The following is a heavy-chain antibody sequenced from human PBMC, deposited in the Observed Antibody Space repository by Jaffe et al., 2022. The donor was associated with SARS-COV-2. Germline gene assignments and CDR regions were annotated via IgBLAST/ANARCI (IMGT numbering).Heavy chain of an antibody. J-gene: IGHJ4*02. D-gene: IGHD2-15*01. CDR1: GGSISSGSYY. CDR3: ARRAPQGVVDY. V-gene: IGHV4-61*02. CDR2: IYTSGST. Sequence: QVQLQESGPGLVKPSQTLSLTCTVSGGSISSGSYYWSWIRQPAGKGLEWIGRIYTSGSTNYNPSLKSRVTISVDTSKNQFSLKLSSVTAADTAVYYCARRAPQGVVDYWGQGTLVTVSS.